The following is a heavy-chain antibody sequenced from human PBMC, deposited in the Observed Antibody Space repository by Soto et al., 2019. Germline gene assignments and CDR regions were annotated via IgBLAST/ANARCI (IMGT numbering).Heavy chain of an antibody. Sequence: QVQLVESGGGVVQPGRSLRLSCAASGFIFNRYGMHWVRQAPGKGLEWVAVISYDGNNEYYADSVKGRFTISRDNSKNTLYLQVSSLRVEDTAVYYCAKGHSSSSASDYWGQGTLVTVSS. J-gene: IGHJ4*02. CDR3: AKGHSSSSASDY. CDR2: ISYDGNNE. CDR1: GFIFNRYG. V-gene: IGHV3-30*18. D-gene: IGHD6-6*01.